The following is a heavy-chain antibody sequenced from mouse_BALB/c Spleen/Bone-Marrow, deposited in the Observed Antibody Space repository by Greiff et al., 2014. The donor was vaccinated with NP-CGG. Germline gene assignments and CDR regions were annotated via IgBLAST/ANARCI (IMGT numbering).Heavy chain of an antibody. J-gene: IGHJ4*01. CDR1: GFSLTNYG. D-gene: IGHD1-2*01. Sequence: VKVEESGPGLVAPSQSLSITCTVSGFSLTNYGVHWVRQPPGKGPEWLGVIWADGSTNYNSALMSRLSTSKDNSKSQVFFKMNSLQTDDTAMCYCARITTATGAMDYWGQGTSVTVSS. V-gene: IGHV2-9*02. CDR2: IWADGST. CDR3: ARITTATGAMDY.